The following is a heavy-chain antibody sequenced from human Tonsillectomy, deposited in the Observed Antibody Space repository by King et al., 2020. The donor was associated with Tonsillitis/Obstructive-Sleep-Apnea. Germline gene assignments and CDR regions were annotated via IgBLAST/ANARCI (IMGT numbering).Heavy chain of an antibody. D-gene: IGHD2-2*01. Sequence: VQLVESGGGLVQPGGSLRLSCAAPGFSVSSKYMTWVRQAPGKGLEWVSVLYSGGSTYYADSVKGKFTISRDDSKNTVYLQMNSLRAEDTAVYYCARGIVVVPAAIKSPHYYMDVWGKGTTVTVSS. CDR1: GFSVSSKY. V-gene: IGHV3-66*01. J-gene: IGHJ6*03. CDR2: LYSGGST. CDR3: ARGIVVVPAAIKSPHYYMDV.